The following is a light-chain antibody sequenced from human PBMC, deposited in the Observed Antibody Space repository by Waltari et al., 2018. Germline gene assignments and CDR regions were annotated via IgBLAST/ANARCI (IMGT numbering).Light chain of an antibody. CDR1: QSIGFS. V-gene: IGKV3-15*01. Sequence: ETVMTQSPATLSVSPGERATLSCRASQSIGFSLAWYQQKPGQAPRLLIYHASTRATGIPARFSGSGSETAFTLTISSLQSEDFAVYYCQQYNNWPPGTFGHGTKVQI. CDR3: QQYNNWPPGT. J-gene: IGKJ1*01. CDR2: HAS.